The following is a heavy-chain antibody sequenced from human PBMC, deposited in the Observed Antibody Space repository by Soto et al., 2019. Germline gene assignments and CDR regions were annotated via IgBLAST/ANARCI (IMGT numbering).Heavy chain of an antibody. J-gene: IGHJ6*02. Sequence: ASVKVSCKASGYTFTSYAMHWVRQAPGQRLEWMGWINAGNGNTKYSQKFQGRVTITRDTSASTAYMELSSLRSEDTAVYYCAKERSYYDSSGYRRSYYYGMDVWGQGTTVTVSS. D-gene: IGHD3-22*01. V-gene: IGHV1-3*01. CDR2: INAGNGNT. CDR3: AKERSYYDSSGYRRSYYYGMDV. CDR1: GYTFTSYA.